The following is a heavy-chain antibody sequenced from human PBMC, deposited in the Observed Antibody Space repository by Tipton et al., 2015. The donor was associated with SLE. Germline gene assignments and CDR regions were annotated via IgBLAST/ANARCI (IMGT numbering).Heavy chain of an antibody. D-gene: IGHD6-13*01. CDR3: ASSSWASFFDY. V-gene: IGHV4-59*11. CDR2: IYYSGST. Sequence: TLSLTCTVSGGSISSHYWSWIRQPPGKGLEWIGYIYYSGSTNYNPSPKSRVTISVDTSKNQFSLKLSSVTAADTAVYYCASSSWASFFDYWGQGTLVTVSS. CDR1: GGSISSHY. J-gene: IGHJ4*02.